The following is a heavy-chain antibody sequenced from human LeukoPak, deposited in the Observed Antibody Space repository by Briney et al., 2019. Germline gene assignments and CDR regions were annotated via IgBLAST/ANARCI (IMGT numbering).Heavy chain of an antibody. D-gene: IGHD3-10*01. J-gene: IGHJ4*02. CDR1: GGSISSYY. V-gene: IGHV4-59*01. CDR3: ARHHYASGTHTPYYFDF. Sequence: SETLSLTCTVSGGSISSYYWSWIRQPPGKGLEWIGYIYYSGSTNYNPSLKSRVTISVDTSKNQFSLKLSSVTAADTALYYCARHHYASGTHTPYYFDFWGQGTLVTVSS. CDR2: IYYSGST.